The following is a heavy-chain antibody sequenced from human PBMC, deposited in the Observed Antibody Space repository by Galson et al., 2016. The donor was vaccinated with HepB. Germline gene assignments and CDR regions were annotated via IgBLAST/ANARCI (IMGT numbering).Heavy chain of an antibody. D-gene: IGHD2-2*01. Sequence: SLRLSCAASGFTFSSYAMNWVRQAPGKGLEWVAAVSGSAAGTEYGITTDYADSAKGRFTISRDNSKNTLYLQMNSLRAENTAVYYCAKVGPSCSSTRCSDYYFDYWGQGTLVTVSS. V-gene: IGHV3-23*01. J-gene: IGHJ4*02. CDR2: VSGSAAGTEYGITT. CDR3: AKVGPSCSSTRCSDYYFDY. CDR1: GFTFSSYA.